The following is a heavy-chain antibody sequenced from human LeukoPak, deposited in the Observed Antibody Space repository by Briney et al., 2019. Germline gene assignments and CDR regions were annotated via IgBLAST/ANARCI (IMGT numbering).Heavy chain of an antibody. CDR1: GYTFTSYD. CDR2: MNPNSGNT. CDR3: AREGSVAAMPAGMDV. J-gene: IGHJ6*02. V-gene: IGHV1-8*01. D-gene: IGHD2-2*01. Sequence: ASVKVSCKASGYTFTSYDINWVRQATGQGLEWMGWMNPNSGNTGYAQKFQGRVTMTRNTSTSTAYMELSSLRSEDTAVYYCAREGSVAAMPAGMDVWGQGTTVTVSS.